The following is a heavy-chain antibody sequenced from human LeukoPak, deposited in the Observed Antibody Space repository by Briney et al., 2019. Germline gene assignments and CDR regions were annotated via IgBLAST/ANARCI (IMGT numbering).Heavy chain of an antibody. J-gene: IGHJ4*02. CDR2: VYYRGST. CDR1: AGSVSNYY. D-gene: IGHD5-24*01. V-gene: IGHV4-59*02. CDR3: ARVVPDGYSDY. Sequence: SETLSLTCTVSAGSVSNYYWSWIRQPPGKGLEWIGYVYYRGSTNYNPSLKSRLTISVDTSKNQFSLKLSSVTAADTAIYFCARVVPDGYSDYWGQGTLVTVSS.